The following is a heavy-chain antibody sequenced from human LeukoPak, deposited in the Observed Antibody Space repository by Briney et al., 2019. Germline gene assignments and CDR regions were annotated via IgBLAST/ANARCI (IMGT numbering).Heavy chain of an antibody. CDR2: IYSSGST. Sequence: SETLSLTCTVPGVPISTGSYYWSWIRQPAGKGLEWIGRIYSSGSTNYSPSFKSRVTISVDTSKNQFSLNLSSVTAADTAVYYCAGGRSSSWYGDAFDIWGQGTMVTVSS. CDR3: AGGRSSSWYGDAFDI. V-gene: IGHV4-61*02. J-gene: IGHJ3*02. CDR1: GVPISTGSYY. D-gene: IGHD6-13*01.